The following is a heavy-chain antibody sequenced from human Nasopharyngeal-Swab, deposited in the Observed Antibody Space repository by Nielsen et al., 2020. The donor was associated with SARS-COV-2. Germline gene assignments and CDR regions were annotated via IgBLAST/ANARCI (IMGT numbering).Heavy chain of an antibody. D-gene: IGHD6-13*01. CDR2: IKKDGSEK. CDR3: ARHSNWAFDH. CDR1: GFTFRAYW. V-gene: IGHV3-7*01. Sequence: GGSLRLSCTASGFTFRAYWMTWVRQAPGKGLEWVANIKKDGSEKYYVDSVKGRFTISRDNARTSLYLQINSLRAEDTAVYFCARHSNWAFDHWGQGTLVTVAS. J-gene: IGHJ4*02.